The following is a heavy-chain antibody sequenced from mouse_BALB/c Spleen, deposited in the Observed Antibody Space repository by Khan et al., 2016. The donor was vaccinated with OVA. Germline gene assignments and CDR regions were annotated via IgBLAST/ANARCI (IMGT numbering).Heavy chain of an antibody. J-gene: IGHJ3*01. D-gene: IGHD1-2*01. CDR3: VRSDYGSFAY. V-gene: IGHV1S29*02. CDR2: IFPNNGDS. Sequence: VQLKQSGPELVKPGASVKISCRASGYIFTDYILDWVKQSHGKSLEWIGYIFPNNGDSDYNQKFKTRATLNVDISSSTAYMELRSLTSEDSAIYYCVRSDYGSFAYWGQGTLVTVSA. CDR1: GYIFTDYI.